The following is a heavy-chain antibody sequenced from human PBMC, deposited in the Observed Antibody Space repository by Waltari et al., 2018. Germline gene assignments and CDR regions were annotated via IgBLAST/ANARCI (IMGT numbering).Heavy chain of an antibody. V-gene: IGHV4-34*01. CDR2: INHSGST. CDR3: ARGSSSWYAPYFDY. J-gene: IGHJ4*02. Sequence: QVQLQQWGAGLLKPSETLSLTCAVYGGSFSGYYWSWIRQPPGKGLEWIGEINHSGSTNYNPSLKSRVTISVDTSKNQFSLKLSSVTAADTAVYYCARGSSSWYAPYFDYWGQGTLVTVSS. CDR1: GGSFSGYY. D-gene: IGHD6-13*01.